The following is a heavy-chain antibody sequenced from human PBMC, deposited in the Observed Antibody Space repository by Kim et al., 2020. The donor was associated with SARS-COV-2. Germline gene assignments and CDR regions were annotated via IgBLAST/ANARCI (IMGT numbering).Heavy chain of an antibody. CDR3: AREGSSGWTFDY. J-gene: IGHJ4*02. Sequence: SVKVSCKASGGTFSSYAISWVRQAPGQGLEWMGGIIPIFGTANYAQKFQGRATITADESTSTAYMELSSLRSEDTAVYYCAREGSSGWTFDYWGQGTLVTVSS. D-gene: IGHD6-19*01. CDR1: GGTFSSYA. V-gene: IGHV1-69*13. CDR2: IIPIFGTA.